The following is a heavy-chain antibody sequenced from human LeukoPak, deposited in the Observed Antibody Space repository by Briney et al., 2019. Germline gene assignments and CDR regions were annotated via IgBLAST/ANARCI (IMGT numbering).Heavy chain of an antibody. D-gene: IGHD3-22*01. CDR2: IYPGDSDT. Sequence: GXSLKISCKGSGSILTSYWIGWVRQLPGKGLEWMGIIYPGDSDTRYSPSFQGQVTISADKSISTAYLQWSSLKASDTAMYYCARPYYDSSGYYPYWGQGTLVTVSS. V-gene: IGHV5-51*01. J-gene: IGHJ4*02. CDR1: GSILTSYW. CDR3: ARPYYDSSGYYPY.